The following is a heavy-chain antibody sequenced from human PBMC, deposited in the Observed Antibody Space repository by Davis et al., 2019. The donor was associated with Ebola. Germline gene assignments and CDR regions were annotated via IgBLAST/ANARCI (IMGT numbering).Heavy chain of an antibody. D-gene: IGHD3-22*01. CDR2: INPSGGST. CDR1: GYTFTSYY. J-gene: IGHJ4*02. V-gene: IGHV1-46*01. Sequence: AASVKVSCKASGYTFTSYYMHWVRQAPGQGLEWMGIINPSGGSTSYAQKLQGRVTMTTDTSTSTAYMELRSLRSDDTAVYYCARDLSYYDSSGYYDYWGQGTLVTVSS. CDR3: ARDLSYYDSSGYYDY.